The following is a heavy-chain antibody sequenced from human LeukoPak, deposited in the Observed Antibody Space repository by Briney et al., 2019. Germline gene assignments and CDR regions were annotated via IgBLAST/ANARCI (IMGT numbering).Heavy chain of an antibody. Sequence: PSETLSLTCSVSGGSISGYYWSWIRQPPGKGLEWIGEIYHSGSTNYSPSFKSRVTISVDKSNNQFSLDLRSVTAADTAVYYCARGAYIGRTFDYWGQGTLVTVSS. J-gene: IGHJ4*02. CDR3: ARGAYIGRTFDY. D-gene: IGHD3-16*01. V-gene: IGHV4-34*01. CDR1: GGSISGYY. CDR2: IYHSGST.